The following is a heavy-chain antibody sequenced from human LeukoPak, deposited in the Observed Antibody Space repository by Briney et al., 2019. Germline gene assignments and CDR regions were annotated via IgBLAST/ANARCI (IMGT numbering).Heavy chain of an antibody. Sequence: SETLSLTCTVSGGSISRYYWSWVRQPPGKGLEWIGYVFDNDRTSYNPSLESRVTISVDTSKNQFSLKLSSVTAADTAVYSCARGKVGLHIDYWGQGTLVTVSS. CDR2: VFDNDRT. D-gene: IGHD3-10*01. V-gene: IGHV4-59*12. CDR1: GGSISRYY. CDR3: ARGKVGLHIDY. J-gene: IGHJ4*02.